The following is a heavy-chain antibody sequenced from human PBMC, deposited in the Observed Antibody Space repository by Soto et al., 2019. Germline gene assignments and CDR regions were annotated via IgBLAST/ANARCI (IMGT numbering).Heavy chain of an antibody. V-gene: IGHV3-23*01. CDR3: AKGRRITIFGVLTLIDI. CDR1: EFTFSSYA. CDR2: ISGSGGST. Sequence: GGSLRLSCAASEFTFSSYAMSWVRQAPGKGPEWVSIISGSGGSTYYADSVKGRFTISRDNAKNTLYLQMNSLRAEDTAVYYCAKGRRITIFGVLTLIDIWGQGTMVTVSS. J-gene: IGHJ3*02. D-gene: IGHD3-3*01.